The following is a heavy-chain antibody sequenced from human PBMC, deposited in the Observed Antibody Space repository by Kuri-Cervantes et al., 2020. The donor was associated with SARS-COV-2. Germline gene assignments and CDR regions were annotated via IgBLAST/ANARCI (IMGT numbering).Heavy chain of an antibody. V-gene: IGHV3-74*01. Sequence: GGSLRLSCAASGFTFSNAWMSWVRQAPGKGLVRVSRINPDGSYTNNADSVKGRFTLSRDNAKNMLFLQMNSLRAEDTAVYYCVRDGDHWNFDYWGQGTLVTVSS. D-gene: IGHD1-1*01. CDR1: GFTFSNAW. CDR2: INPDGSYT. J-gene: IGHJ4*02. CDR3: VRDGDHWNFDY.